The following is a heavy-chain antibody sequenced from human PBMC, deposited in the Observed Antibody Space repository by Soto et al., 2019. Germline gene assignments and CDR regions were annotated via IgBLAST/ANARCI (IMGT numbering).Heavy chain of an antibody. CDR3: ARTVFP. CDR1: GGSISTGGYY. V-gene: IGHV4-31*03. Sequence: QVQLQESGPGLVKPSQTLSLTCTVSGGSISTGGYYWNWIRQHPGKGLEWIGYFYYSGSTYFNPSLPSRVTFSVNTAKNHFSLQLSSVTAADTAVYYCARTVFPWGQGALVTVSS. J-gene: IGHJ5*02. D-gene: IGHD4-4*01. CDR2: FYYSGST.